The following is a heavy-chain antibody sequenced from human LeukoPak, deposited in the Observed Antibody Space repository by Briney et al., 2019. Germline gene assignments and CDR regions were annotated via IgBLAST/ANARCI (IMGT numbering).Heavy chain of an antibody. CDR2: ISGSGGST. J-gene: IGHJ4*02. V-gene: IGHV3-23*01. D-gene: IGHD6-6*01. Sequence: GGSLRLSCAASGFTFSSYAMSWVRQAPGKGLEWVSAISGSGGSTYYADSVKGRFTISRDNSKNTLYLQMNSLRAEDTAVYYCAKDRGPILGRSSSHFDYWGQGTLVTVSS. CDR1: GFTFSSYA. CDR3: AKDRGPILGRSSSHFDY.